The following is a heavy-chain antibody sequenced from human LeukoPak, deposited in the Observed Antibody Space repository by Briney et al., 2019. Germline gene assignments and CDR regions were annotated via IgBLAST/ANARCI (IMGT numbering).Heavy chain of an antibody. D-gene: IGHD1-7*01. Sequence: SQTLSLTCVISGDSVSRSGVAWNWIRQSPSRGLEWLGRTYYGCNEYSVSMRGRITIGTDASNNHFSLQLNSMTPDDTAMYYCARGQNSAFDVWSQGTMVTVSS. V-gene: IGHV6-1*01. CDR1: GDSVSRSGVA. CDR3: ARGQNSAFDV. J-gene: IGHJ3*01. CDR2: TYYGCN.